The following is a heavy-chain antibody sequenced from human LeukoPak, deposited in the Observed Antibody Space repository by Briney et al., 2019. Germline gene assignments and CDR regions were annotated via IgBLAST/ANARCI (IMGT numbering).Heavy chain of an antibody. CDR1: GGSMTTKNW. J-gene: IGHJ4*02. V-gene: IGHV4-4*02. CDR2: IYQNGNH. Sequence: SGTLSLTCAVSGGSMTTKNWWSWVRQSPGGTLEWIGEIYQNGNHNHNSALKSRVTMSVALSRNQFSLTINSVTAADTAVYFCAKDSSNLLSGHASFDSWGQGILVTVSS. D-gene: IGHD3-3*01. CDR3: AKDSSNLLSGHASFDS.